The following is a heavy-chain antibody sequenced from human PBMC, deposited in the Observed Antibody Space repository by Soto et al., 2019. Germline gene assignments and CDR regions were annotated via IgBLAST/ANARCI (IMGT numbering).Heavy chain of an antibody. Sequence: EVQVLETGGGLIQPGGSLRLSCAASGFTVNSHYRSWVRQAPGEGLQWVSITNTGGTTYYADSVKGRFTVSRDNSKNTLYLQMNSLRAEDTAVYYCAKGDGFILAVWGQGTTVSVSS. CDR1: GFTVNSHY. J-gene: IGHJ6*02. CDR2: TNTGGTT. V-gene: IGHV3-53*02. D-gene: IGHD1-26*01. CDR3: AKGDGFILAV.